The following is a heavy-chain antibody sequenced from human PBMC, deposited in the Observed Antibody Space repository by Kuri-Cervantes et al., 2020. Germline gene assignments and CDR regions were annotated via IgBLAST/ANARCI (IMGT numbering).Heavy chain of an antibody. J-gene: IGHJ4*02. V-gene: IGHV3-9*01. D-gene: IGHD6-13*01. CDR1: GFTFDDYA. CDR2: ISWNSGSI. CDR3: ARDHRGAAAGSRAYFDY. Sequence: GGSLRLSCAASGFTFDDYAMHWVRQAPGKGLEWVSGISWNSGSIGYADSVKGRFTISRDNSKNTLYLQMNSLRAEDTAVYYCARDHRGAAAGSRAYFDYWGQGTLVTVSS.